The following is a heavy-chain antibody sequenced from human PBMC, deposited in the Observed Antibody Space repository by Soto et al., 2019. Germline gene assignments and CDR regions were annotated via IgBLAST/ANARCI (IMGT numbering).Heavy chain of an antibody. CDR1: GYTFTSYD. CDR3: ARGGPVAGTRWFDP. D-gene: IGHD6-19*01. CDR2: MNPNSGNT. J-gene: IGHJ5*02. Sequence: ASVKVSCKASGYTFTSYDINWVRQATGQGLEWMGRMNPNSGNTDYAQKFQGRVTMTRDTSISTAYMELSSLRSEDTAVYYCARGGPVAGTRWFDPWGQGTLVTAPQ. V-gene: IGHV1-8*01.